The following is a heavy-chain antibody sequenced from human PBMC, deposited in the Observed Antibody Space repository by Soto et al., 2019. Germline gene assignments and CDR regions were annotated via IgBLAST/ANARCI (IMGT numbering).Heavy chain of an antibody. CDR3: ARSFIPAATDYYYYGMDV. D-gene: IGHD2-2*01. CDR2: IIPIFGTA. CDR1: GGTFSSYA. V-gene: IGHV1-69*12. J-gene: IGHJ6*02. Sequence: QVQLVQSGAEVKKPGSSVKVSCKASGGTFSSYAISWVRQAPGQGLEWMGGIIPIFGTANYAQKFQGRVTITADEFTSTAYMELSSLRSEDTAVYYCARSFIPAATDYYYYGMDVWGQGTTVTVSS.